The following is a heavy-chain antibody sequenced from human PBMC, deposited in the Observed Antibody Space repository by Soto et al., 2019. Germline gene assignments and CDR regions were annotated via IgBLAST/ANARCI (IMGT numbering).Heavy chain of an antibody. D-gene: IGHD1-1*01. J-gene: IGHJ4*02. V-gene: IGHV1-8*01. CDR3: ARRAETNGWNGFGADKYYFDF. Sequence: ASVKVSCKASGYTFTSSDIYWVRQATGQGPEWMGWMNPNTGNSGYAQKFQGRVTMTSDTSISTAHMELSSLRSEDTAVYYCARRAETNGWNGFGADKYYFDFWGQGTLVTVSS. CDR1: GYTFTSSD. CDR2: MNPNTGNS.